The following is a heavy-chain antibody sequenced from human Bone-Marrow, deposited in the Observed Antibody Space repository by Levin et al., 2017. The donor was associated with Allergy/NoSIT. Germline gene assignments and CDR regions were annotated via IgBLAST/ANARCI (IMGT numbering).Heavy chain of an antibody. J-gene: IGHJ3*02. D-gene: IGHD4-17*01. CDR2: ISAYNGNT. Sequence: ASVKVSCKASGYTFTSYGISWVRQAPGQGLEWMGWISAYNGNTNYAQKLQGRVTMTTDTSTSTAYMELRSLRSDDTAVYYCARDQTTVTTRAPQVSFDIWGQGTMVTVSS. V-gene: IGHV1-18*01. CDR3: ARDQTTVTTRAPQVSFDI. CDR1: GYTFTSYG.